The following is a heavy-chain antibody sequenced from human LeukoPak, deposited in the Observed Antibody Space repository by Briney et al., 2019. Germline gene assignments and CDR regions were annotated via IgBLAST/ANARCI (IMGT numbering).Heavy chain of an antibody. J-gene: IGHJ4*02. CDR3: ARDTNYDILTGYLDY. CDR1: GGTFSSYA. CDR2: IIPVFGTA. Sequence: ASVKVSCKASGGTFSSYAISWVRQAPGQGLEWMGGIIPVFGTANYAQKFQGRVTMTRDTSTSTVYMELSSLRSEDTAVYYCARDTNYDILTGYLDYWGQGTLVTVSS. D-gene: IGHD3-9*01. V-gene: IGHV1-69*05.